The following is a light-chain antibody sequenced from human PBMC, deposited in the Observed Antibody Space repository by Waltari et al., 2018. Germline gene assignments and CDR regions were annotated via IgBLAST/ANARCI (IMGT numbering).Light chain of an antibody. J-gene: IGKJ2*01. Sequence: DIQMTQSPSSLPASVGHLVTITSRATQDISNYLAWYQQKPGKVHNLLIYAASTLKSGVPSRFSGSGSGTDFTLTISSLQPEDVATYDCQKYNSALYTFGQGTKLEIK. V-gene: IGKV1-27*01. CDR1: QDISNY. CDR3: QKYNSALYT. CDR2: AAS.